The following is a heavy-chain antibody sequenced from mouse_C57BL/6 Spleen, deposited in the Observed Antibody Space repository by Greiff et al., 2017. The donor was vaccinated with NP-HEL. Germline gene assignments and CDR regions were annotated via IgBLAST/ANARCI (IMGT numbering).Heavy chain of an antibody. Sequence: LQESGAELAKPGASVKLSCKASGYTFTSYWMHWVKQRPGQGLEWIGYINPSSGYTKYNQKFKDKATFTADKSSSTAYMQLSSLTYEDSAVYYCARSGDYHAMDYWGQGTSVTVSS. CDR1: GYTFTSYW. CDR2: INPSSGYT. J-gene: IGHJ4*01. D-gene: IGHD3-2*02. CDR3: ARSGDYHAMDY. V-gene: IGHV1-7*01.